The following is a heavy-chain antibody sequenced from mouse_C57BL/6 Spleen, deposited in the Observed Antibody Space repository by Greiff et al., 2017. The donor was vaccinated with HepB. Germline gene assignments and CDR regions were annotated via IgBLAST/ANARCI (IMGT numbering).Heavy chain of an antibody. CDR3: AREDYYGSSYAMDY. CDR2: IYPGDGDT. J-gene: IGHJ4*01. CDR1: GYAFSSYW. Sequence: QVQLKESGAELVKPWASVKISCKASGYAFSSYWMNWVKQRPGKGLEWIGQIYPGDGDTNYNGKFKGKATLTADKSSSTAYMQLSSLTSEDSAVYFCAREDYYGSSYAMDYWGQGTSVTVSS. V-gene: IGHV1-80*01. D-gene: IGHD1-1*01.